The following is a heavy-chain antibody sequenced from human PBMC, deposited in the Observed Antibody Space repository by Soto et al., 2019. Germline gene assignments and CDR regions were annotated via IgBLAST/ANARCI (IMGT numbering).Heavy chain of an antibody. Sequence: ASVQVSCKASGYNFLTYGISWLRQAPGRGLEWMGWISTDNTHRNYAQNFQERVTMTTDTSTNTAYMELRSLRSDDTAIYYCARDRPGISVIRAVKTYNYLDPWGQGTLVTSPQ. CDR2: ISTDNTHR. CDR3: ARDRPGISVIRAVKTYNYLDP. CDR1: GYNFLTYG. D-gene: IGHD3-10*01. V-gene: IGHV1-18*01. J-gene: IGHJ5*02.